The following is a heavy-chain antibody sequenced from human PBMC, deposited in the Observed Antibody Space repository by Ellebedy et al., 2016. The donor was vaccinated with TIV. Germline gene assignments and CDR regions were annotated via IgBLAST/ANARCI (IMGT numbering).Heavy chain of an antibody. CDR1: GFTFSSHA. D-gene: IGHD1-26*01. CDR3: AKGDGIPSFDY. Sequence: GESLKISCAASGFTFSSHAMHWVRQAPAKGLEWVGFIWYDGSNKDYADSVKGRFSISRDNTKNTLFLQMNSLSAQDTAVYYCAKGDGIPSFDYWGQGTLVTVSS. V-gene: IGHV3-30*02. CDR2: IWYDGSNK. J-gene: IGHJ4*02.